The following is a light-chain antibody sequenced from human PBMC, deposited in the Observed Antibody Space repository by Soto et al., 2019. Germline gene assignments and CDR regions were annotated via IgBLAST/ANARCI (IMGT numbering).Light chain of an antibody. Sequence: EIVMTQSPATLSVSPGERATLSCGASQSVSSNLAWYQQKPGQAPKLLLYNPSTWATGIPARFSGSGSGTEFTLTISSLQSEDFAIYYCQQYDDWPLTFGGGTKVEIK. CDR1: QSVSSN. CDR3: QQYDDWPLT. V-gene: IGKV3-15*01. CDR2: NPS. J-gene: IGKJ4*01.